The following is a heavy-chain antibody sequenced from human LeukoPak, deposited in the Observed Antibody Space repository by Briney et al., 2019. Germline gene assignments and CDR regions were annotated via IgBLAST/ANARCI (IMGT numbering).Heavy chain of an antibody. J-gene: IGHJ4*02. CDR3: ARDEYSSGWYDY. CDR2: ISSSGSTI. V-gene: IGHV3-48*03. D-gene: IGHD6-19*01. CDR1: GFTFSSYE. Sequence: GGSLRLSCAASGFTFSSYEMNWVRQAPGKGLEWVSYISSSGSTIYCADSVKGRFTISRGNAKNSLYLQMNSLRAEDTAVYYCARDEYSSGWYDYWGQGTLVTVSS.